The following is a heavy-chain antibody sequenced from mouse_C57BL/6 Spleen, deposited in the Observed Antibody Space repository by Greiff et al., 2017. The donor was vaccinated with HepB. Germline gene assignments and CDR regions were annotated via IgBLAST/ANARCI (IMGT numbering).Heavy chain of an antibody. V-gene: IGHV1-69*01. CDR2: IDPSDSYT. CDR1: GYTFTSYW. D-gene: IGHD1-1*01. Sequence: VQLQQSGAELVMPGASVKLSCKASGYTFTSYWMHWVKQRPGQGLEWIGEIDPSDSYTNYNQKFKGKSTLTVDKSSSTAYMQLSSLTSEDSAGYYCARVVANAMDYWGQGTSVTVSS. CDR3: ARVVANAMDY. J-gene: IGHJ4*01.